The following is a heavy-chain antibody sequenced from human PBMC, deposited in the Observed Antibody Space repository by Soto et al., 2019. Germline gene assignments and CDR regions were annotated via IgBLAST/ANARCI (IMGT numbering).Heavy chain of an antibody. CDR2: VSWNSGRI. CDR1: GFTFDDYA. J-gene: IGHJ4*02. D-gene: IGHD2-15*01. CDR3: AKDVYSGGTCYFDY. V-gene: IGHV3-9*01. Sequence: EVQLVESGGDLVQPGRSLRLSCAASGFTFDDYAMHWVRQAPGKGLEGVSGVSWNSGRIGYTDSAKGRFTISRDNAKNTLYLQMSSLRAEDTALYYSAKDVYSGGTCYFDYWGQGTLVTVSS.